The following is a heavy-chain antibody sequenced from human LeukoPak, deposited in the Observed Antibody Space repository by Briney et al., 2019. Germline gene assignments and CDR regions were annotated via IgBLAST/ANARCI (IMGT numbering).Heavy chain of an antibody. CDR3: ARDDETGYVGNAFDS. Sequence: PSETLSLTCTVSGGSISSYYWSWIRQPPGKGLEWIGYIYYSGSTNYNPSLKSRVTISVDTSKNQFSLKLSSVTAADTAVYYCARDDETGYVGNAFDSWGQGTMVTVSS. V-gene: IGHV4-4*08. D-gene: IGHD5-12*01. CDR2: IYYSGST. CDR1: GGSISSYY. J-gene: IGHJ3*02.